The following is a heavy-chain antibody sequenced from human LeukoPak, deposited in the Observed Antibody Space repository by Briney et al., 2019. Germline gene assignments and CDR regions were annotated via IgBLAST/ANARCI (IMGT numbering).Heavy chain of an antibody. J-gene: IGHJ4*02. CDR1: GGSISSYY. D-gene: IGHD6-13*01. V-gene: IGHV4-4*07. CDR2: IYTSGST. CDR3: ATDSSSWYYFDY. Sequence: PETLSLTCTVSGGSISSYYWSWIPHPAGGGGWWIGHIYTSGSTNYNPSLKSRVTLSVDTSKNPFSLKVRSVTAADTAVYYCATDSSSWYYFDYSGQGTLVTVSS.